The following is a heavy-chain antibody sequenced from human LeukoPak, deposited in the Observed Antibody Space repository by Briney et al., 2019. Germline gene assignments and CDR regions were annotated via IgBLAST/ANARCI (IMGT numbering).Heavy chain of an antibody. Sequence: SETLSLTCAVYGGSFSGYYWSWIRQPPGKGLEWIGEINHSGSTNYNPSLKSRVTISVDTSKNQFSLKLSSVTAADTAVYYCARARCSGGGCYLRNYYGMDVWGQGTTVTVSS. CDR2: INHSGST. CDR3: ARARCSGGGCYLRNYYGMDV. D-gene: IGHD2-15*01. J-gene: IGHJ6*02. V-gene: IGHV4-34*01. CDR1: GGSFSGYY.